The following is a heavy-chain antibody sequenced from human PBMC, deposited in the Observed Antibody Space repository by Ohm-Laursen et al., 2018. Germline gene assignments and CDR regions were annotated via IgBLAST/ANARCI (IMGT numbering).Heavy chain of an antibody. Sequence: SQTLSLTCIVSGGSISSYYWSWIRQPPGKGLEWIGYIYYSGTTYYNPSLKSRLTISVDTSENQFSLRLSSVTAADTAVYFCARDDGVRGIKHWGQGVLVTVSS. V-gene: IGHV4-59*12. CDR2: IYYSGTT. D-gene: IGHD3-10*01. CDR1: GGSISSYY. J-gene: IGHJ4*02. CDR3: ARDDGVRGIKH.